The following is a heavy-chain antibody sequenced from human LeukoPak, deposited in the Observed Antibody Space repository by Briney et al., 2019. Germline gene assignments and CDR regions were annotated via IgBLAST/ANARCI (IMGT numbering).Heavy chain of an antibody. D-gene: IGHD1-26*01. J-gene: IGHJ3*02. CDR2: IYYSGST. CDR3: ARSSGTYYKTSAFDI. V-gene: IGHV4-59*01. Sequence: PSETLSLTCTVSGGSISSFYWSWIRQPPGKGLEWIGYIYYSGSTNYNPSLKSRVTISVDTSKNQFSLKLSSVTAADTAVYYCARSSGTYYKTSAFDIWGQGTMVTVSS. CDR1: GGSISSFY.